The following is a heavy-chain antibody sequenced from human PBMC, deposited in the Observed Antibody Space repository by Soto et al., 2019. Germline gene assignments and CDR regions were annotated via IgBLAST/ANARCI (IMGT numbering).Heavy chain of an antibody. CDR2: IYWNDDK. CDR3: AHSNYDILTGNYYYYYYGMDV. J-gene: IGHJ6*02. Sequence: SGPTLVNPTQTLTLTCTFSGFSLSTSGVGVGWIRQPPGKALECLALIYWNDDKRYSPSLXIRLTITKDTSKNQVVLTMTNMDPVDTATYYCAHSNYDILTGNYYYYYYGMDVWGQGTTVTVSS. V-gene: IGHV2-5*01. CDR1: GFSLSTSGVG. D-gene: IGHD3-9*01.